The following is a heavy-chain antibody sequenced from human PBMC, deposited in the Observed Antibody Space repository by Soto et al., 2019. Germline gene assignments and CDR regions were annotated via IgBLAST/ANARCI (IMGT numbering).Heavy chain of an antibody. V-gene: IGHV2-5*02. J-gene: IGHJ1*01. CDR1: GFSLSTSGVG. CDR3: AHSHTEAGTPSEYFQH. CDR2: IYWDDDK. D-gene: IGHD6-19*01. Sequence: VSGPTLVNHTQTLTLACTFCGFSLSTSGVGVGWIRQPPGKALEWLALIYWDDDKRYSPSLKSRLTITKDTSKNQVVLTMTNMDPVDTATYYCAHSHTEAGTPSEYFQHWGQGTLVTVSS.